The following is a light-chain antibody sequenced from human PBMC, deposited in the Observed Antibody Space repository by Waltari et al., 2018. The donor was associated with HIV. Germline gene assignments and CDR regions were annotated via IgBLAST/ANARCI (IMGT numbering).Light chain of an antibody. Sequence: YVLAQSLPVAVASCQAGRNTRGGNKNGRKNVYRYQQKPGQAPVLVLTDDRARPSGSPGRFSGSYSANTATLTIGRVVAGDEAAYYCQVWDSRGDHMVFGGGTKLTVL. V-gene: IGLV3-21*02. CDR1: KNGRKN. CDR3: QVWDSRGDHMV. J-gene: IGLJ2*01. CDR2: DDR.